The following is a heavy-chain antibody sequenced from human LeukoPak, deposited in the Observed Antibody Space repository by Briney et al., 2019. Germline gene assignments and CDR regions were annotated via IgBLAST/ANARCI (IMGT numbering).Heavy chain of an antibody. Sequence: PGGSLRLSCAASRFTFSSYGMHWVRQAPGKGLEWVAVIWYDGSNKYYADSVKGRFTISRDNSKNTLYLQMNSLRAEDTAVYYCAREEMATATIDYWGQGTLVTVSS. J-gene: IGHJ4*02. V-gene: IGHV3-33*01. D-gene: IGHD5-24*01. CDR1: RFTFSSYG. CDR3: AREEMATATIDY. CDR2: IWYDGSNK.